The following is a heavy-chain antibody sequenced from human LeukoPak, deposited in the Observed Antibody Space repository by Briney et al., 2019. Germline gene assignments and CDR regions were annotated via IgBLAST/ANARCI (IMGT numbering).Heavy chain of an antibody. D-gene: IGHD3-22*01. CDR2: IYYSGST. Sequence: SETLSLTCTVSGGSIRSGSHYWAWIRQPPGKGLEWIGSIYYSGSTYYNPSLENRVTISIDTCKNHFSLKLSSLSAADTSVYYCAKRDDSGGNLVDLWGQGTLVTVS. V-gene: IGHV4-39*02. J-gene: IGHJ4*02. CDR3: AKRDDSGGNLVDL. CDR1: GGSIRSGSHY.